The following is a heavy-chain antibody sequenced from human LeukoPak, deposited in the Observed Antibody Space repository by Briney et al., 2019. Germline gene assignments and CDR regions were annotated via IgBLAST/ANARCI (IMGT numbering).Heavy chain of an antibody. V-gene: IGHV4-59*01. CDR2: VYYTGST. Sequence: SETLSLTCAVSGVSISPYYWSWIRQPPGKGLGWIGNVYYTGSTYYNPSLKSRVPISVATSKNHFSLKLVSVTAADTALYFCTREVGSFYHGDRRFDTWGQGTLVTVSS. J-gene: IGHJ5*02. CDR3: TREVGSFYHGDRRFDT. D-gene: IGHD2-21*02. CDR1: GVSISPYY.